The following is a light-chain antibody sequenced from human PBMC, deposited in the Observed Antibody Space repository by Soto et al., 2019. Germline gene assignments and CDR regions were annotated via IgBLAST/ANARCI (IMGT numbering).Light chain of an antibody. Sequence: EIVLTQSPGTLSLSPGERATLSCRASQSVSSSYLAWYKQKPGQAPRLLIYGASSRSTGIPDRFSGSGSGTDFTLIISRLEPEDLAVYYCQQYGSSPPLTFGGGTKVEI. CDR2: GAS. J-gene: IGKJ4*01. CDR1: QSVSSSY. V-gene: IGKV3-20*01. CDR3: QQYGSSPPLT.